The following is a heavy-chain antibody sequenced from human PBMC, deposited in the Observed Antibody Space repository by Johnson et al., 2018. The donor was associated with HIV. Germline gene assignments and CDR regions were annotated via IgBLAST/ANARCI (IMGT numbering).Heavy chain of an antibody. CDR3: ARDKAVGYSSGWHAFDI. V-gene: IGHV3-74*01. CDR1: GFTFSSYW. CDR2: INSDGSST. Sequence: VRLVESGGGLVQPGGSLRLSCAASGFTFSSYWMHWVRQAPGKGLVWVSRINSDGSSTSYADSVKGRFTISRDNAKNTLYLQMNSLRAEDTAGYYCARDKAVGYSSGWHAFDIWGQGTMVTVSS. J-gene: IGHJ3*02. D-gene: IGHD6-19*01.